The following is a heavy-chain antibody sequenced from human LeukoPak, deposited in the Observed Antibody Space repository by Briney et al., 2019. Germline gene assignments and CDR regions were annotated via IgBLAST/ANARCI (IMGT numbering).Heavy chain of an antibody. CDR3: ARDPDYYGSGSYGGDY. Sequence: KSSETLSLTCTVSGGSISGSSYYWGWIRQPPGKGLEWIGSIYYSGSTYYNPSLKSRVTISVDTSKNQFSLKLSSVTAADTAVYYCARDPDYYGSGSYGGDYWGQGTLVTVSS. D-gene: IGHD3-10*01. CDR1: GGSISGSSYY. V-gene: IGHV4-39*07. CDR2: IYYSGST. J-gene: IGHJ4*02.